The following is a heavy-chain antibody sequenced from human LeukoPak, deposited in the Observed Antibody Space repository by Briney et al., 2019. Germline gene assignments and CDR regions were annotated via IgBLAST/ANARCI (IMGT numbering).Heavy chain of an antibody. CDR1: GGSFSGYY. Sequence: SETLSLTCAVYGGSFSGYYWSWIRQPPGKGLEWIGEINHSGSTNYNPSLKGRVTISVDTSKNQFSLKLSSVTAADTAVYYCARGILAYCGGDCYSPKKHFDYWGQGTLVTVSS. V-gene: IGHV4-34*01. CDR2: INHSGST. J-gene: IGHJ4*02. CDR3: ARGILAYCGGDCYSPKKHFDY. D-gene: IGHD2-21*02.